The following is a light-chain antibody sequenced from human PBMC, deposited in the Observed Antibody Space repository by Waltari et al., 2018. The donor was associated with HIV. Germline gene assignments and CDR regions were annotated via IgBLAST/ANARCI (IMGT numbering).Light chain of an antibody. J-gene: IGLJ3*02. CDR3: SSYGDSLRVL. CDR1: SSDIGAYAL. CDR2: EVT. Sequence: QSALTQPPSASGSLGQSVTISCTGSSSDIGAYALVSWFQQHPHSAPKLLLYEVTRRPSTVSDRFSGSRSGNTAFLTVAGLQPDDEATYFCSSYGDSLRVLFGGGTNVTVL. V-gene: IGLV2-8*01.